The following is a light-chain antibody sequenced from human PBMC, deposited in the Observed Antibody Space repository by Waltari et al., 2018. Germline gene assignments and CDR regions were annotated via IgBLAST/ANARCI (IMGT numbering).Light chain of an antibody. CDR3: QQYRSYPLT. J-gene: IGKJ4*01. CDR2: KAS. CDR1: RSISRW. Sequence: DIQMTQSPSTLSASVGDTVTITCRASRSISRWLAWFQQKPGKAPKLLIYKASTLESGVPSRFSGSGSGSEFTLTISSLQPEDFATYYCQQYRSYPLTFGGGTKVEIK. V-gene: IGKV1-5*03.